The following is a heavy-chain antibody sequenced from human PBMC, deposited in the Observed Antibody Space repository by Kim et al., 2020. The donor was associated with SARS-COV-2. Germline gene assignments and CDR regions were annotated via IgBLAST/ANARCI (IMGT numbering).Heavy chain of an antibody. CDR3: ARDRSYYCFDC. J-gene: IGHJ4*02. V-gene: IGHV3-20*04. CDR2: ISWNGGST. Sequence: GGSLRLSCAASGYRFGDHGMSWVRQAPGKGLDWVSGISWNGGSTTYADSVKGRFTISRDNAKNSLYLQMNSLTAEDTAFYFCARDRSYYCFDCWGQGTLV. D-gene: IGHD1-26*01. CDR1: GYRFGDHG.